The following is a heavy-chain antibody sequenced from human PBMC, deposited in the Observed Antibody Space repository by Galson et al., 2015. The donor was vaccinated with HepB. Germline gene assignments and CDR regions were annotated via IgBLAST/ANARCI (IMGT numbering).Heavy chain of an antibody. D-gene: IGHD3-16*01. V-gene: IGHV1-69*04. CDR3: ARAGLSNFDY. CDR1: GDFFSSFA. CDR2: ISPIVNVT. Sequence: SVKVSCKVSGDFFSSFAINWVRQAPGEGLEWMGRISPIVNVTKYEQKFQGRVTITADISTNTAYMEFRSLRSDDTAVYYCARAGLSNFDYWGQGTLVTVSS. J-gene: IGHJ4*02.